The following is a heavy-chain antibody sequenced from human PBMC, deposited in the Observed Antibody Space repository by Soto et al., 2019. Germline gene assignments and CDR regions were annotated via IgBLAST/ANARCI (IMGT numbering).Heavy chain of an antibody. CDR2: SSNSGTFT. J-gene: IGHJ4*02. CDR1: GFTLRDHY. Sequence: SLLLSCAASGFTLRDHYMSWMRQAPGKGLEWVSFSSNSGTFTKYADSVKGRFTISRDNAKNSLYLQINSLRGEDTAIYFCARSGDNYNVLDYWGPGTPVTVPS. V-gene: IGHV3-11*03. D-gene: IGHD3-10*02. CDR3: ARSGDNYNVLDY.